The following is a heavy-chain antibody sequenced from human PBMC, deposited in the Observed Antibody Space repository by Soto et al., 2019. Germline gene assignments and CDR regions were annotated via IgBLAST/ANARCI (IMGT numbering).Heavy chain of an antibody. Sequence: QVQLVESGGGVVQPGRSLRLSCAASGFTFSSYGMHWVRQAPGKGLEWVAVISYDGSNKYYADSVKGRFTISRDNSKNPMYLQMNSLRAEDTAVYYCAKTWDTRVVRVFYDYWGQGTLVTVSS. CDR3: AKTWDTRVVRVFYDY. CDR2: ISYDGSNK. V-gene: IGHV3-30*18. D-gene: IGHD3-10*01. J-gene: IGHJ4*02. CDR1: GFTFSSYG.